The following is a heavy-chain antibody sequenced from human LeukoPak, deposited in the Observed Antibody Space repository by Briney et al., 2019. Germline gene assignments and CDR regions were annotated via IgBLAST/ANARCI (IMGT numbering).Heavy chain of an antibody. CDR2: IRSKANSYAT. D-gene: IGHD5-18*01. V-gene: IGHV3-73*01. Sequence: GGSLRLSCAASGFTFSGSAMHWVRQASGKGLEWVGRIRSKANSYATAYAASVKGRFTISRDDSKNTAYLQMNSLKTEDTAVYYCSIQLWDQYYFDYWGQGTLVTVSS. J-gene: IGHJ4*02. CDR1: GFTFSGSA. CDR3: SIQLWDQYYFDY.